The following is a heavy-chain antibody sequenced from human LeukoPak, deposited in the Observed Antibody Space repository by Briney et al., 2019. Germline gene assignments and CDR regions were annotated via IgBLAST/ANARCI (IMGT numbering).Heavy chain of an antibody. V-gene: IGHV3-21*01. CDR1: GFIFSSYS. CDR2: ISSSSSYI. Sequence: GGSLRLSCAASGFIFSSYSMNWVRQAPGKGLEWVSSISSSSSYIYYADSVKGRFTISRDNAKNSLYLQMNSLRAEDTAVYYCARLGGSWEMDVWDQGTTVTVSS. D-gene: IGHD1-26*01. J-gene: IGHJ6*02. CDR3: ARLGGSWEMDV.